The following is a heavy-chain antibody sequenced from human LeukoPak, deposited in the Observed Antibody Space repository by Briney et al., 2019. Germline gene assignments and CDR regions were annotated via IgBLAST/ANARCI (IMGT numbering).Heavy chain of an antibody. CDR2: IRYDGSNK. J-gene: IGHJ4*02. CDR1: GFTFSSYG. CDR3: ARGGSTSSWFWND. D-gene: IGHD6-13*01. Sequence: GGSLRLSCAASGFTFSSYGMHWVRQAPGKGLEWVAFIRYDGSNKYYADSVKGRFTISRDNSKNTLYLQMNSLRAEDMAVYYCARGGSTSSWFWNDWGQGTLVTVSS. V-gene: IGHV3-30*02.